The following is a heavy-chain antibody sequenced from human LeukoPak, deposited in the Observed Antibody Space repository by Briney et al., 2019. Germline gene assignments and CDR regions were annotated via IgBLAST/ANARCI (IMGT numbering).Heavy chain of an antibody. J-gene: IGHJ4*02. CDR3: AKDSTFESDCSGGSCYFDY. Sequence: PGGSLRLSCAASGFTFDDYAMHWVRQAPGKGLEWVSGISWNSGSIGYADSVKGRFTISRDNAKNSLYLQMNSLRAEDTALYYCAKDSTFESDCSGGSCYFDYWGQGTLVTVSS. CDR1: GFTFDDYA. D-gene: IGHD2-15*01. CDR2: ISWNSGSI. V-gene: IGHV3-9*01.